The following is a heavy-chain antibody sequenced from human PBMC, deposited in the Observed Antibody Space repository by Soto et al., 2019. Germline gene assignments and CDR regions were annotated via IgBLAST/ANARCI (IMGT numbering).Heavy chain of an antibody. CDR1: GFTVSSYA. Sequence: EVQLLESGGGLVQPGGSLRLSCAASGFTVSSYAMSWVRQAPGKGLEWVSVISGSGSTYSADSVKGRFTISRDCSKNTVDLQMSSLRAEATAVYYCAKALRFTFTTGYYMGVLGRGTTVTVSS. J-gene: IGHJ6*03. V-gene: IGHV3-23*01. CDR3: AKALRFTFTTGYYMGV. D-gene: IGHD3-16*01. CDR2: ISGSGST.